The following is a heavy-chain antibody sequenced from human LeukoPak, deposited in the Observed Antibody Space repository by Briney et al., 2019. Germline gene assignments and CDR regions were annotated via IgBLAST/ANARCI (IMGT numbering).Heavy chain of an antibody. J-gene: IGHJ4*02. CDR2: IKSKHDGETT. D-gene: IGHD4-11*01. CDR1: RFSFSTSW. Sequence: GGSLRLSCAASRFSFSTSWMSWVRQAPGKGLEWVGRIKSKHDGETTVYAAPVKGRFTISRDDSESMVYLQMMSLKTEDTAVYYCCADTVDPLAQIDKWGQGALVTVSS. V-gene: IGHV3-15*01. CDR3: CADTVDPLAQIDK.